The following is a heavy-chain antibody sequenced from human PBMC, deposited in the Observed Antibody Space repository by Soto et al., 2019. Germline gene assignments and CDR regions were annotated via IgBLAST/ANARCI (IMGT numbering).Heavy chain of an antibody. CDR3: VSVTTVTTSDAFDI. CDR2: IYYSGST. Sequence: QVQLQESGPGLVKPSQTLSLTCTVSGGSISSGGYYWSWIRQHPGKGLEWIGYIYYSGSTYYNPSLKSRVTISVDTSKNQFSLKLSSVTAADTAVYYCVSVTTVTTSDAFDIWGQGTMVTVSS. D-gene: IGHD4-17*01. V-gene: IGHV4-31*03. CDR1: GGSISSGGYY. J-gene: IGHJ3*02.